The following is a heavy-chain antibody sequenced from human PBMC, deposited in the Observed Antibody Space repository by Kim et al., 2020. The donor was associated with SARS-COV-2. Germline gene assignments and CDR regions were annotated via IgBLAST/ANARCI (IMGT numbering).Heavy chain of an antibody. D-gene: IGHD3-10*01. CDR2: IYYSGST. Sequence: SETLSLTCTVSGGSISSGGYYWSWIRQHPGKGLEWIGYIYYSGSTYYNPSLKSRVTISVDTSKNQFSLKLSSVTAADTAVYYCARENRVRDYGMDVWGQGTTVTVSS. J-gene: IGHJ6*02. CDR1: GGSISSGGYY. V-gene: IGHV4-31*03. CDR3: ARENRVRDYGMDV.